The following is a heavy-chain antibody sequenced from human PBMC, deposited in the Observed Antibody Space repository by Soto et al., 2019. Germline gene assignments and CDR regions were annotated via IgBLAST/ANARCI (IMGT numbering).Heavy chain of an antibody. D-gene: IGHD5-18*01. V-gene: IGHV5-51*01. CDR3: ARLLGYSYGHQEFFDY. CDR1: GYSFNTYW. Sequence: GESLKISCQGSGYSFNTYWIGWVRQMPGKGLEWMGIIYPGDFDTRYSPSFQGHVTMSVDKSINTDYLQWSSLETSGNAKYFCARLLGYSYGHQEFFDYGGQETPVTASS. CDR2: IYPGDFDT. J-gene: IGHJ1*01.